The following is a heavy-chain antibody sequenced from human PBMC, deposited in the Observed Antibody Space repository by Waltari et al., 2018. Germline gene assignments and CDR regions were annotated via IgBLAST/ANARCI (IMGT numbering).Heavy chain of an antibody. V-gene: IGHV3-21*01. Sequence: EVQLVESGGGLVKPGGSLRLSCAASGFTFSSYSMNWVRQAPGKGLELVSSISSSSSYIYYADSVKGRFTISRDNAKNSLYLQMNSLRAEDTAVYYCARDQGDYGDYNFDYWGQGTLVTVSS. CDR2: ISSSSSYI. J-gene: IGHJ4*02. CDR3: ARDQGDYGDYNFDY. CDR1: GFTFSSYS. D-gene: IGHD4-17*01.